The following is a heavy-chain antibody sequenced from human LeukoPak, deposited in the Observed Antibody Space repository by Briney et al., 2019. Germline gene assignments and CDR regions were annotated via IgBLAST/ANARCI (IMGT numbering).Heavy chain of an antibody. CDR3: ARDSNYYGSGSPQAWFDP. CDR2: IKQDGGEI. V-gene: IGHV3-7*01. D-gene: IGHD3-10*01. J-gene: IGHJ5*02. CDR1: GFTFSSHW. Sequence: GGSLRLSCAASGFTFSSHWMSWVRQAPGKGLEWVANIKQDGGEIYYVDAVKGRFTISRDNARNSLFLQMNSLRAEDTAVYYCARDSNYYGSGSPQAWFDPWGQGTLVTVSS.